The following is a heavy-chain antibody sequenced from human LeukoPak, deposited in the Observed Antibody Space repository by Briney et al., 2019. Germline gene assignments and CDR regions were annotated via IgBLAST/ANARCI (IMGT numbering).Heavy chain of an antibody. CDR2: ISSSRSYI. Sequence: GRSLRLSRAASGFTFSSYSMNWVRQAPGKGLEWVSSISSSRSYIYYADSVKGRFTISRDNAKNSLYLQMNSLRAEDTAVYYCAIDSSGYYRNWGQGTLVIVSS. D-gene: IGHD3-22*01. V-gene: IGHV3-21*01. CDR3: AIDSSGYYRN. CDR1: GFTFSSYS. J-gene: IGHJ4*02.